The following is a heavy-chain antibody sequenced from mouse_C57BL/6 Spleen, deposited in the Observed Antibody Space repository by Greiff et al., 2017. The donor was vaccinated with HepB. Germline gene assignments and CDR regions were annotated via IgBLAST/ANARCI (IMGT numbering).Heavy chain of an antibody. V-gene: IGHV1-72*01. D-gene: IGHD1-1*01. CDR2: IDPNSGGT. CDR1: GYTFTSYW. Sequence: KESCKASGYTFTSYWMHWVKQRPGRGLEWIGRIDPNSGGTKYNEKFKSKATLTVDKPSSTAYMQLSRLTSEDSAVYYCAREDYYGSSYDYYAMDYWGQGTSVTVSS. CDR3: AREDYYGSSYDYYAMDY. J-gene: IGHJ4*01.